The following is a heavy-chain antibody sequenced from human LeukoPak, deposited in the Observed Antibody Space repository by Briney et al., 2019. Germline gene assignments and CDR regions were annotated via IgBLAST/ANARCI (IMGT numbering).Heavy chain of an antibody. D-gene: IGHD6-13*01. CDR2: INSDGSRT. CDR1: GFTFSSYW. CDR3: ARGSYSSSWYDNNAFDY. V-gene: IGHV3-74*01. J-gene: IGHJ4*02. Sequence: PGGSLRLSCAASGFTFSSYWMHWVRQAPGKGLVWVSRINSDGSRTSYAYSVKGRFTIARDNANNTLYLQMNSLRAEDTAVYYWARGSYSSSWYDNNAFDYWGQGTLVTVSS.